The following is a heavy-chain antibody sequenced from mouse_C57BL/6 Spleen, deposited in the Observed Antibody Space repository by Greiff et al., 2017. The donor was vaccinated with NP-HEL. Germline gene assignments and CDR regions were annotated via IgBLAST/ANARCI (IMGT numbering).Heavy chain of an antibody. J-gene: IGHJ2*01. CDR3: FMVTTDFDY. CDR2: IDPSDSYT. Sequence: QVQLQQPGAELVRPGTSVKLSCKASGYTFTSYWMHWVKQRPGQGLEWIGVIDPSDSYTNYNQKFKGKATMTVDKSSSTAYMQLSSLTSEDSAVYYCFMVTTDFDYWGQGTTRTVSS. D-gene: IGHD2-2*01. V-gene: IGHV1-59*01. CDR1: GYTFTSYW.